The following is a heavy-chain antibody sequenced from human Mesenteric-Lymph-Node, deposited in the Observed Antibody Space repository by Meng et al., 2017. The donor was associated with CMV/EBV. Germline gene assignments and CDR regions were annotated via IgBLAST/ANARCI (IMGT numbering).Heavy chain of an antibody. CDR1: GFTFSSYA. J-gene: IGHJ4*02. CDR3: ARSARLYQLLEKDY. Sequence: GESLKISCGASGFTFSSYAMNWVRQAPGKGLEWVSVIYSGGRSTHYADSVKGRFTISRDNSKNTLYLQMNSLRAEDTAVYYCARSARLYQLLEKDYWGQGTLVTVSS. CDR2: IYSGGRST. D-gene: IGHD2-2*01. V-gene: IGHV3-23*03.